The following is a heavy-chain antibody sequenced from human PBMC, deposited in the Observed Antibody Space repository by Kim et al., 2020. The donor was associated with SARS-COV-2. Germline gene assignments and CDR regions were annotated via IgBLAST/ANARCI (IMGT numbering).Heavy chain of an antibody. CDR2: ISSSSSYI. J-gene: IGHJ5*02. CDR1: GFTFSSYS. V-gene: IGHV3-21*01. CDR3: ARDQGDIVVVPAAFGWFDP. Sequence: GGSLRLSCAASGFTFSSYSMNWVRQAPGKGLEWVSSISSSSSYIYYADSVKGRFTISRDNAKNSLYLQMNSLRAEDTAVYYCARDQGDIVVVPAAFGWFDPWGQGNLVTVSS. D-gene: IGHD2-2*01.